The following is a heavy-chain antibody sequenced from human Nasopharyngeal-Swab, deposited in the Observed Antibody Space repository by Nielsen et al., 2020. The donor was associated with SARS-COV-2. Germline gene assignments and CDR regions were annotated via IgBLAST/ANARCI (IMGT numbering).Heavy chain of an antibody. V-gene: IGHV4-59*01. J-gene: IGHJ4*02. CDR3: ARAHSSGWYYFDY. CDR2: IYYSGST. D-gene: IGHD6-19*01. Sequence: SETLSLTCTVSGGSISSYYWSWIRQPPGKGLEWIGYIYYSGSTNYNPSLKSRVTISVDTSKNQFSLKLSSATAADTAVYYCARAHSSGWYYFDYWGQGTLVTVSS. CDR1: GGSISSYY.